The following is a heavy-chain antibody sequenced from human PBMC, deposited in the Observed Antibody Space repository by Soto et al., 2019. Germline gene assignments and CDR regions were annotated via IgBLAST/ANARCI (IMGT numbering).Heavy chain of an antibody. Sequence: ASVKVSCKASGYTFTSYGISWVRQAPGQGLEWMGWISAYNGNTNYAQKLQGRVTMTTDTSTSTAYTELRSLRSDDTAVYYCARDYRAEYYYDSSGYYLYFQHWGQGTLVTVSS. CDR2: ISAYNGNT. J-gene: IGHJ1*01. CDR3: ARDYRAEYYYDSSGYYLYFQH. D-gene: IGHD3-22*01. CDR1: GYTFTSYG. V-gene: IGHV1-18*01.